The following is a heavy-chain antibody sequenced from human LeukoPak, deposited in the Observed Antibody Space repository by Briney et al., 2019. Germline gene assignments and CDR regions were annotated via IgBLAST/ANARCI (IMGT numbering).Heavy chain of an antibody. V-gene: IGHV3-30*02. CDR3: AKVGEDIVVEPATYYYYYMDV. Sequence: GGSLRLSCAPAGFTFSIYGMRWVSQQPREGREWVVFIRDDGCIRYYADSVKGRFTITRDNAKNSLYLQMNSLRAEDTAVYYCAKVGEDIVVEPATYYYYYMDVWGKGTTVTISS. CDR2: IRDDGCIR. D-gene: IGHD2-2*01. CDR1: GFTFSIYG. J-gene: IGHJ6*03.